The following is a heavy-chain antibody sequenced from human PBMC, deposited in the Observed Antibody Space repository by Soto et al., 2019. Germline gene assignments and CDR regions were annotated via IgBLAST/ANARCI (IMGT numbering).Heavy chain of an antibody. CDR3: ARGTSESYYFDY. CDR1: GFTVSSNY. Sequence: GGSLRLSCAASGFTVSSNYMSWVRQAPGKGLEWVSVIYSGGSTFYADSVKGRFTISRDNFKYTLYLQISSLSAEDAAVYYCARGTSESYYFDYWGQGTRVTVSS. V-gene: IGHV3-66*01. J-gene: IGHJ4*02. D-gene: IGHD3-16*02. CDR2: IYSGGST.